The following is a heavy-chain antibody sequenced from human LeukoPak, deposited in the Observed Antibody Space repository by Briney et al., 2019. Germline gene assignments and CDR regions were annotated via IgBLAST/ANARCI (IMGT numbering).Heavy chain of an antibody. CDR2: ISGSGGST. Sequence: PGGSLRLSCAASGFTFSSYAMTWVRQAPGTGLEWVSPISGSGGSTFYADSVKGRFTISRDNSKNTLYLQMNSLRAEDTALYYCAKKQGQWLILYFFDYWGQGALVTVSS. CDR1: GFTFSSYA. D-gene: IGHD6-19*01. V-gene: IGHV3-23*01. J-gene: IGHJ4*02. CDR3: AKKQGQWLILYFFDY.